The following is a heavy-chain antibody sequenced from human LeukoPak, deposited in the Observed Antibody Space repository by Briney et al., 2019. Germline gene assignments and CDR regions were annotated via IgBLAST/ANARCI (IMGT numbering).Heavy chain of an antibody. CDR2: ISSSSSYI. J-gene: IGHJ4*02. V-gene: IGHV3-21*01. CDR1: GFTLNNAW. CDR3: ARAGGSDY. Sequence: GGSLRLSCAASGFTLNNAWMSWVRQAPGKGLEWVSSISSSSSYIYYADSVKGRFTISRDNAKNSLYLQMNSLRAEDTAVYYCARAGGSDYWGQGTLVTVSS. D-gene: IGHD1-26*01.